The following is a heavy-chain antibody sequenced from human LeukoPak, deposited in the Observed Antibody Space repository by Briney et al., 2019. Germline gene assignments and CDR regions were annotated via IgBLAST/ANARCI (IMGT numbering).Heavy chain of an antibody. D-gene: IGHD3-10*01. Sequence: PSETLSLTCAVYGGSFSGYYWSWIRQPPGKGLEWIGEINHSGSTNYNLSLKSQVTISVDTSKNQFSLKLSSVTAADTAVYYCARLYGSGSADYWGQGTLVTVSS. J-gene: IGHJ4*02. CDR3: ARLYGSGSADY. CDR2: INHSGST. V-gene: IGHV4-34*01. CDR1: GGSFSGYY.